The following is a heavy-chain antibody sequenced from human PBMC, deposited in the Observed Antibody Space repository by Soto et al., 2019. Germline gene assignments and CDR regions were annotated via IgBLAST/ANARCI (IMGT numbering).Heavy chain of an antibody. CDR1: GDSVSSNSAA. D-gene: IGHD2-2*01. V-gene: IGHV6-1*01. CDR3: ARAGTYLDLQGQESFNYFDY. Sequence: QTLSLTCAISGDSVSSNSAAWNWIRQSPSRGLEWLGRTYYRSKWYNDYAVSVKSRITINPDTSKNQFSLQLNSVTPEDTAVYYCARAGTYLDLQGQESFNYFDYWGQGTLVTVSS. CDR2: TYYRSKWYN. J-gene: IGHJ4*02.